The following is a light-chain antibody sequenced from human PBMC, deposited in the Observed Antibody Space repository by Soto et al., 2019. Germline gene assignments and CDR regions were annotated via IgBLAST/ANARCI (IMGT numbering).Light chain of an antibody. CDR1: QSVSRS. J-gene: IGKJ4*01. V-gene: IGKV3-11*01. Sequence: EIVMTQSPATLSVSPGERATLSCRASQSVSRSLAWYQQSPGQAPRLLIYDASNRATGIPARFSGSGSGTDFTLTISSLEPEDFAVYYCQQRTNWPLTFGGGTKVEIK. CDR3: QQRTNWPLT. CDR2: DAS.